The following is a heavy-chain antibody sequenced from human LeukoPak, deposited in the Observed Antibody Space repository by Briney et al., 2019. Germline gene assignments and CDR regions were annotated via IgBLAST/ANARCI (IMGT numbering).Heavy chain of an antibody. D-gene: IGHD5-18*01. J-gene: IGHJ6*03. CDR2: ISGSGGST. V-gene: IGHV3-23*01. CDR3: AKPTAMVYYYYMDV. CDR1: GFTFSSYA. Sequence: GGSLRLSCAASGFTFSSYATRWVRQAPGKGLEWVSAISGSGGSTYYADSVKGRFTISRDNSKNTLYLQMNSLRAEDTAVYYCAKPTAMVYYYYMDVWGKGTTVTVSS.